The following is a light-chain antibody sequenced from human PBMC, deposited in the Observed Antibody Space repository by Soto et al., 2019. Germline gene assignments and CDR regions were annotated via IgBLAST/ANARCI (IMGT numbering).Light chain of an antibody. J-gene: IGLJ2*01. Sequence: QSALTQPRSVSGSPGQSVTISCTGTSSDVGDYKYVSWYQQHPGKVPKLMIYDVTKRPSGAPDRFSGSKSGSTASLTISGLQAEDEADYYCCSYAGSYIVFGGGTKLTVL. V-gene: IGLV2-11*01. CDR3: CSYAGSYIV. CDR1: SSDVGDYKY. CDR2: DVT.